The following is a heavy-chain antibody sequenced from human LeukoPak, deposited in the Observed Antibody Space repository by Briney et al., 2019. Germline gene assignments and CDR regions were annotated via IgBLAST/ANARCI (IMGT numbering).Heavy chain of an antibody. D-gene: IGHD2-8*01. CDR1: GFTFDDYA. CDR2: ISSSGDST. CDR3: AKAKHRSAPNFDY. J-gene: IGHJ4*02. Sequence: GGSLRLSCAASGFTFDDYAMHWVRQAPGKGLEWVSSISSSGDSTYCADSVKGRFTISRDNSKNTLYLQMSSLRVEDTAVYYCAKAKHRSAPNFDYWGQGTLVTVSS. V-gene: IGHV3-23*01.